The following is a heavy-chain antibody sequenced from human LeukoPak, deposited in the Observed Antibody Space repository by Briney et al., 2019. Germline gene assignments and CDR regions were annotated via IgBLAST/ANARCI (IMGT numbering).Heavy chain of an antibody. J-gene: IGHJ4*02. CDR1: GFTVSSNY. D-gene: IGHD3-10*01. V-gene: IGHV3-53*01. Sequence: GGSLRLSCAASGFTVSSNYMSWVRQAPGKGLEWVSVIYSGGSTYYADSVKGRFTISRDNSKNTLYLRMNSLRAEDTAVYYCAKEGPLPGFGELLAYFDYWGQGTLVTVSS. CDR2: IYSGGST. CDR3: AKEGPLPGFGELLAYFDY.